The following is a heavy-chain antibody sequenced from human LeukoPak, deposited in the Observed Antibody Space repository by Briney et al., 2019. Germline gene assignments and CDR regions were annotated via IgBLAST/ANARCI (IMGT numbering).Heavy chain of an antibody. CDR1: GGYISSYH. V-gene: IGHV4-59*01. CDR2: IYYSGST. CDR3: ARAPRPSGSFLYFYD. Sequence: ASETLSLTCSGSGGYISSYHWSWIRQPPGKGLEWNGYIYYSGSTNYKPSLKSRVPISVDTSKNQFSLKVSSVTAADTAVYYCARAPRPSGSFLYFYDWGQGTLVTVSS. D-gene: IGHD1-26*01. J-gene: IGHJ4*02.